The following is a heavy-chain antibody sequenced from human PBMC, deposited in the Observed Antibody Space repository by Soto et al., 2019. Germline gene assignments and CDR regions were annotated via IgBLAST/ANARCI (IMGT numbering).Heavy chain of an antibody. CDR3: ALTEEITYDFWSGLGLDV. Sequence: ASVKVSCKASGYTFTSYYMHWVRQAPGQGLEWMGIINPSGGSTSYAQKFQGRVTMTRDTSTSTVYMELSSLRSEDTAVYYCALTEEITYDFWSGLGLDVWGQGTTVTVSS. V-gene: IGHV1-46*01. D-gene: IGHD3-3*01. CDR2: INPSGGST. J-gene: IGHJ6*02. CDR1: GYTFTSYY.